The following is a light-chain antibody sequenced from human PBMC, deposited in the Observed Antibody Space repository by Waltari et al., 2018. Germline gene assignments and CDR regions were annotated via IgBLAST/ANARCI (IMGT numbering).Light chain of an antibody. CDR3: QQYNNWRTT. Sequence: EVVVTQSPDTLSLSPGETATLSCRASQNVYTNIGWYQQKPGQPPRLLIYRASSRDTGVPARFSGSGSGTEFTLTINSLQSEDVAIYYCQQYNNWRTTFGQGTRVEI. CDR2: RAS. J-gene: IGKJ1*01. V-gene: IGKV3-15*01. CDR1: QNVYTN.